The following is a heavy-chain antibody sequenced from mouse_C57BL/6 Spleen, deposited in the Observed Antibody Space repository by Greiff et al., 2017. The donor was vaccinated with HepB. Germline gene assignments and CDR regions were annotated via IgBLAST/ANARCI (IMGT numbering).Heavy chain of an antibody. V-gene: IGHV1-15*01. CDR1: GYTFTDYE. J-gene: IGHJ2*01. Sequence: QVQLQQSGAELVRPGASVTLSCKASGYTFTDYEMHWVKQTPVHGLEWIGAIDPETGGTAYNQKFKGKAILTADKSSSTAYMELRSLTSEDSAVYYCTRSDYYGSSPYFDYWGQGTTLTVSS. D-gene: IGHD1-1*01. CDR2: IDPETGGT. CDR3: TRSDYYGSSPYFDY.